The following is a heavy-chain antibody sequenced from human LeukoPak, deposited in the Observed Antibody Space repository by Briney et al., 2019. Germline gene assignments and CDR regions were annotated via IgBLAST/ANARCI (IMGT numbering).Heavy chain of an antibody. Sequence: GGSLRLSCAASGFTFSSYSMNWVRQAPGKGLEWVSAISGSGGSTYYADSVKGRFTISRDNSKNTLYLQMNSLRAEDTAVYYCAKDQYYYGSGSYYFDYWGQGTLVTVSS. CDR1: GFTFSSYS. CDR2: ISGSGGST. J-gene: IGHJ4*02. D-gene: IGHD3-10*01. V-gene: IGHV3-23*01. CDR3: AKDQYYYGSGSYYFDY.